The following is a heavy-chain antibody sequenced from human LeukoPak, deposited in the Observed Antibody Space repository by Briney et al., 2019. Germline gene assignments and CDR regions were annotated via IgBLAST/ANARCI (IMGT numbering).Heavy chain of an antibody. J-gene: IGHJ5*02. Sequence: SETLSLTCAVSGGSISSSNWWSWVRQPPGKGLEWIGEIYHSGSTNYNPSLKSRVTISVDTSKNQFSLKLSSVTAADTAVYYCARVGGSGLKDWFDPWGQGTLVTVSS. D-gene: IGHD3-10*01. CDR1: GGSISSSNW. V-gene: IGHV4-4*02. CDR2: IYHSGST. CDR3: ARVGGSGLKDWFDP.